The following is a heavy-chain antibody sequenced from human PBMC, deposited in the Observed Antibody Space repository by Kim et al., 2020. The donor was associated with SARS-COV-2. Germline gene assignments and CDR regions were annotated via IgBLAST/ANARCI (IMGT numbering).Heavy chain of an antibody. CDR2: IYRGGST. V-gene: IGHV3-53*01. CDR3: ASELGYGTSWLTV. CDR1: GFTVSSSY. J-gene: IGHJ4*02. D-gene: IGHD6-13*01. Sequence: GGSLRLSCAVSGFTVSSSYMSWVRQAPGKGLECVSVIYRGGSTYYADPVKGRFTISREKNTLYLQMNSLRAEDTAVYYCASELGYGTSWLTVRGQGTVVTVSS.